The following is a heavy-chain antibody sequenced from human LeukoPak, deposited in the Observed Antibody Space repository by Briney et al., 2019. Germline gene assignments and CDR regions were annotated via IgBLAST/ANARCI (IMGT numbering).Heavy chain of an antibody. D-gene: IGHD6-13*01. CDR2: TNHSGST. V-gene: IGHV4-34*01. Sequence: PSETLSLTCAVYGGSFSGYYWSWIRQPPGKGLEWIGETNHSGSTNYNPSLKSRVTISVDTSKNQFSLKLSSVTAADTAVYYCARHTGGSSSWYGNYYYMDVWGKGTTVTISS. CDR1: GGSFSGYY. CDR3: ARHTGGSSSWYGNYYYMDV. J-gene: IGHJ6*03.